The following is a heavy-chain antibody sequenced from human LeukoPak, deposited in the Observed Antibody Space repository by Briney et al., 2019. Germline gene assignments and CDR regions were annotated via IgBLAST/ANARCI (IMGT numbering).Heavy chain of an antibody. J-gene: IGHJ4*02. D-gene: IGHD6-13*01. CDR2: ISSSSSYI. CDR1: GFTFSSYS. CDR3: ATPGYSSSWAGFDY. V-gene: IGHV3-21*01. Sequence: GGSLRLSCAASGFTFSSYSMNWVRQAPGNGLEWVSSISSSSSYIYYADSVKGRFTISRDNAKNSLYLQMNSLRAEDTAVYYCATPGYSSSWAGFDYWGQGTLVTVSS.